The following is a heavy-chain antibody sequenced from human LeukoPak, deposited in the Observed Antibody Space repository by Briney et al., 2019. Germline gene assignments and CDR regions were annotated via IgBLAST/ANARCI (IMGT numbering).Heavy chain of an antibody. V-gene: IGHV4-59*01. CDR1: GGSISSYY. CDR3: ARESDSSGYYY. J-gene: IGHJ4*02. D-gene: IGHD3-22*01. Sequence: PSETLSLTCTVSGGSISSYYWSWIGQPPGKGLEWIGYIYYSGSTNYNPSLKSRVTISVDTSKNQFSLKLSSVTAADTAVYYCARESDSSGYYYWGQGTLVTVSS. CDR2: IYYSGST.